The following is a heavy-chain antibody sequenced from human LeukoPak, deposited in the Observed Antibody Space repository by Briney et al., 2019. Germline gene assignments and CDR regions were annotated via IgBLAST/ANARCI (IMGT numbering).Heavy chain of an antibody. V-gene: IGHV4-4*07. J-gene: IGHJ3*02. CDR3: ARDQGCSGGSCYSDYAFDI. CDR1: GGSISSYY. CDR2: IYTSGST. D-gene: IGHD2-15*01. Sequence: PSEXLSLTCTVSGGSISSYYWSWLRQPAGKGLEWIGRIYTSGSTNYNPSLRSRVTVSVDKSKKQFSLKLSSVTAADTAVYYCARDQGCSGGSCYSDYAFDIWGQGTMVTVSS.